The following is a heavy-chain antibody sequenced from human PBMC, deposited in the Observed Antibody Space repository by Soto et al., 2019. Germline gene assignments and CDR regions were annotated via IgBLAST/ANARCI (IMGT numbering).Heavy chain of an antibody. D-gene: IGHD3-22*01. J-gene: IGHJ6*02. CDR2: INQEGRES. CDR3: ARYDSSGYYWPYYYYGMDV. Sequence: GGSLRLSCVASGFTLSRYWMSWVRQAPGKGLEWVANINQEGRESHYVDSVKGRFTISRDNAKNSLYLQMNSLRAEDTAVYYCARYDSSGYYWPYYYYGMDVWGQGTTVTVSS. V-gene: IGHV3-7*01. CDR1: GFTLSRYW.